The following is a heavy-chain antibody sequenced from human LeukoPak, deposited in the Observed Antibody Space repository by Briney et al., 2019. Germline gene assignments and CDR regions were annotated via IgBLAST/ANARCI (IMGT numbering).Heavy chain of an antibody. CDR1: GFTFSSYA. J-gene: IGHJ4*02. V-gene: IGHV3-23*03. CDR3: AKDEVTSGGGLDY. CDR2: IYSGGIT. D-gene: IGHD3-16*01. Sequence: GGSLRLSCAASGFTFSSYAMSWVRQAPGKGLEWVSVIYSGGITYYADSVKGRFTVSRDNSRNTMYLHMNSLRVEDTAVYYCAKDEVTSGGGLDYWGQGTLVTVSS.